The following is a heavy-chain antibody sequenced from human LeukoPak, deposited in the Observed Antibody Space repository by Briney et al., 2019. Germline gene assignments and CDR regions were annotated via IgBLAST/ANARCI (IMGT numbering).Heavy chain of an antibody. CDR1: GGTFSSYA. Sequence: SVKVSSKASGGTFSSYAISWVRQAPGQGLEWMGGIIPIFGTANYAQKFQGRVTITTDESTSTAYMELSSLRSEDTAVYYCASNMGDGYNLDYWGQGTLVTVSS. V-gene: IGHV1-69*05. J-gene: IGHJ4*02. CDR3: ASNMGDGYNLDY. CDR2: IIPIFGTA. D-gene: IGHD5-24*01.